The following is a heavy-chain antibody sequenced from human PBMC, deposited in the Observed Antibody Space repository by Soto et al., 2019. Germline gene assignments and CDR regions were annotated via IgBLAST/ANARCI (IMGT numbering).Heavy chain of an antibody. CDR2: IWYDGSNK. V-gene: IGHV3-33*01. Sequence: SLRLSCAASGFTFSSYGMHWVRQAPGKGLEWVAVIWYDGSNKYYADSVKGRFTISRDNSKNTLYLQMNSLRAEDTAVYYCARAGYDRPFDYWGQGTLVTVSS. CDR3: ARAGYDRPFDY. J-gene: IGHJ4*02. D-gene: IGHD3-22*01. CDR1: GFTFSSYG.